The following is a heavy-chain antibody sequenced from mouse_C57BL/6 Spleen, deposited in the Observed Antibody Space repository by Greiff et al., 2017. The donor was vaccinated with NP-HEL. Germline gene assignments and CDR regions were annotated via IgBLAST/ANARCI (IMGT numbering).Heavy chain of an antibody. CDR2: IHPSDSDT. CDR1: GYTFTSYW. J-gene: IGHJ2*01. D-gene: IGHD1-1*01. CDR3: AIAPHLDYYYGSSPDY. V-gene: IGHV1-74*01. Sequence: QVQLQQPGAELVKPGASVKVSCKASGYTFTSYWMHWVKQRPGQGLEWIGRIHPSDSDTNYNQKFKGKATLTVDKSSSTAYMQLISLTSEDSAVYYCAIAPHLDYYYGSSPDYWGQGTTLTVSS.